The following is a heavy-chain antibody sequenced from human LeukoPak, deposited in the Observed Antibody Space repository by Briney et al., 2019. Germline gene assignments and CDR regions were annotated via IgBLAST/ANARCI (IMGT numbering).Heavy chain of an antibody. CDR3: ARDQGSSWSDDAFDI. V-gene: IGHV4-4*07. Sequence: KSPETLSLTCTVSGGSISSYYWSWIRQPAGKGLEWIGRIYTSGSTNYNPSLKSRVAMSVDTSKNQFSLKLSSVTAADTAVYYCARDQGSSWSDDAFDIWGQGTMVTVSS. CDR2: IYTSGST. J-gene: IGHJ3*02. CDR1: GGSISSYY. D-gene: IGHD6-13*01.